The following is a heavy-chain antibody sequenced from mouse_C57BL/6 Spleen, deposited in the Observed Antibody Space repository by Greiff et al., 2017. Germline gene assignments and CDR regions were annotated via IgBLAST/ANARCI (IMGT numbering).Heavy chain of an antibody. V-gene: IGHV1-15*01. Sequence: QVHVKQSGAELVRPGASVTLSCKASGYTFTDYEMHWVKQTPVHGLEWIGAIDPETGGTAYNQKFKGKAILTADKSSSTAYMELRSLTSEDSAVYYCTRNDGSSLGYWYFDVWGTGTTVTVSS. CDR3: TRNDGSSLGYWYFDV. D-gene: IGHD1-1*01. CDR1: GYTFTDYE. CDR2: IDPETGGT. J-gene: IGHJ1*03.